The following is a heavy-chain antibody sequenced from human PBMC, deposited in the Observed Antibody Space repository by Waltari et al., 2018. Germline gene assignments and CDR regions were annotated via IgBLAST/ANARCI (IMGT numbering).Heavy chain of an antibody. CDR3: ARLPISLGVGSVFDI. CDR1: GGSLTRPPYY. V-gene: IGHV4-39*01. Sequence: QMQLQESGPGLVKPSAPLSLPCTVSGGSLTRPPYYWGCSRQPPGKVLEWIGNIYYSGSTYYKPALKSRLTISVDTSKNQFSLNRRSVTAADTAVYYCARLPISLGVGSVFDIWGQGTMVTVSS. J-gene: IGHJ3*02. D-gene: IGHD2-15*01. CDR2: IYYSGST.